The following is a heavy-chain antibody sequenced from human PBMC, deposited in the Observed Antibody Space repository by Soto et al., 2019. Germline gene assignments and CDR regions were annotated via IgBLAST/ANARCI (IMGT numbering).Heavy chain of an antibody. V-gene: IGHV1-69*01. D-gene: IGHD6-13*01. CDR2: IIPICGTA. CDR1: GGTFSSYA. CDR3: ARSQFLIAAEGTVGPDYDY. Sequence: QVQLVQSGAEVKKPGSSVKVSCKASGGTFSSYAISWVRQAPGQGLEWMGGIIPICGTANYAQKFQGRVTITGDESTSTAYMELSRLRAEDTAVYYCARSQFLIAAEGTVGPDYDYLGQGTLVTVSS. J-gene: IGHJ4*02.